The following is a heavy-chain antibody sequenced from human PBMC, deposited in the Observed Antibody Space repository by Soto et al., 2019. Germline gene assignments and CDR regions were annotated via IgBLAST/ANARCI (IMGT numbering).Heavy chain of an antibody. J-gene: IGHJ6*02. CDR3: AKDGGAGNFYYYGADV. D-gene: IGHD3-16*01. CDR1: GFTFSNFG. V-gene: IGHV3-30*18. Sequence: GGSLRLSCAASGFTFSNFGMHWVRQAPGKGLEGVAFISYAGGNKYYADSVKGRFTISRDNSKTLYLQMNSLRREDTAVYYCAKDGGAGNFYYYGADVWGQGTTVTVSS. CDR2: ISYAGGNK.